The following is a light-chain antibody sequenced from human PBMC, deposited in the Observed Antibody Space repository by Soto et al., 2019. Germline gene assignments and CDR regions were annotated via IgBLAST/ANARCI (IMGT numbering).Light chain of an antibody. J-gene: IGKJ1*01. CDR3: QQGHTFPWT. V-gene: IGKV1-39*01. CDR1: QSISSY. CDR2: AAS. Sequence: DIQMTQSPSSLSASVGDRVTITCRASQSISSYLNWYQQKPGKAPKLLIYAASTLESGVPSRFSGSGSETDFTLSITSLQPEDFATYYCQQGHTFPWTFGQGTKVDIK.